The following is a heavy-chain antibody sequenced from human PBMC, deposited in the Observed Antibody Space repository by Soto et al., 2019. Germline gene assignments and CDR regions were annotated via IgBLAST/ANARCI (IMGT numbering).Heavy chain of an antibody. J-gene: IGHJ6*03. CDR3: ARTNYYGSGSYYNVRYYYYYYMDV. D-gene: IGHD3-10*01. V-gene: IGHV3-23*01. Sequence: GGSLRLSYTASGFTFSGYAMTWVRQAPGRGLEGVSGISVSGGSIFYADSVKGRFTISRDNAKNSLFLQMNSLRAEDTAVYYCARTNYYGSGSYYNVRYYYYYYMDVWGKGTTVTVS. CDR2: ISVSGGSI. CDR1: GFTFSGYA.